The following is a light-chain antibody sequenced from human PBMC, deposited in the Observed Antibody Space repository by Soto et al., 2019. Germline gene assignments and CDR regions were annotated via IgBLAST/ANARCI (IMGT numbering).Light chain of an antibody. V-gene: IGKV1-39*01. CDR3: QQSYSTPYT. Sequence: DRQMTQSPSSLSASVGDGVTITCRASQSISNYLNWYQQKPGKAPKLLIYAASALQSGVPSRFSGSKSGTEFTLTITSLQPEDFATYYCQQSYSTPYTFGQGTKLEIK. CDR1: QSISNY. CDR2: AAS. J-gene: IGKJ2*01.